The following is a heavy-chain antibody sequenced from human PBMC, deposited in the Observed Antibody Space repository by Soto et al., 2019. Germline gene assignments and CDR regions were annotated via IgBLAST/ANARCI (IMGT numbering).Heavy chain of an antibody. CDR3: ARPSAAAAGKALYRY. CDR2: ISYDGSNK. V-gene: IGHV3-30-3*01. CDR1: GFTFSSYA. J-gene: IGHJ4*02. D-gene: IGHD6-13*01. Sequence: GGSLRLSCAASGFTFSSYAMHWVRQAPGKGLEWVAVISYDGSNKYYADSVKGRFTISRDNSKNTLYLQMNSLRAEDTAVYYCARPSAAAAGKALYRYWGQGTLVTVSS.